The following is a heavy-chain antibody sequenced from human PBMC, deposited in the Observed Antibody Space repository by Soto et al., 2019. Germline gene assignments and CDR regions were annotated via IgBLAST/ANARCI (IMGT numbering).Heavy chain of an antibody. V-gene: IGHV5-51*01. CDR1: GYSFSTYW. J-gene: IGHJ4*02. CDR2: IYPGDSDT. D-gene: IGHD2-15*01. Sequence: GESLKISCKGSGYSFSTYWIGWVSQMPGKGLEWMGIIYPGDSDTRYSPSFQGQVTISADKSISTAYLQWSSLKASDTAMYYCAITVRYCGGTSCDYYFDYWGQGTLVTVSS. CDR3: AITVRYCGGTSCDYYFDY.